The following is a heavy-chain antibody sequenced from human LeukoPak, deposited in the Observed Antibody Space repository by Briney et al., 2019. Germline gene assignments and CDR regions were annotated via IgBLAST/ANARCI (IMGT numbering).Heavy chain of an antibody. D-gene: IGHD3-10*01. V-gene: IGHV1-2*02. J-gene: IGHJ4*02. CDR3: ARTTKLWFGTQPKYYFDY. CDR2: INPKSGGT. Sequence: GASVKVSCTASGYTFTDYFMNWVRQAPGQGLEWMGWINPKSGGTVYAQKFQGRVTMARDTSISTAYMELSRLRSDDTAVYYCARTTKLWFGTQPKYYFDYWGQGTLVTVSS. CDR1: GYTFTDYF.